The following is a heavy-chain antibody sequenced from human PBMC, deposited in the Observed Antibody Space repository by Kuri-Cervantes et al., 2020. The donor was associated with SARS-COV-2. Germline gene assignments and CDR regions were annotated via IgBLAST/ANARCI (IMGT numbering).Heavy chain of an antibody. CDR2: MNPNSGNT. D-gene: IGHD1-14*01. V-gene: IGHV1-8*03. CDR3: ARERWEYNHGFDF. J-gene: IGHJ4*02. CDR1: GYTFTSYD. Sequence: ASVKVSCKASGYTFTSYDINWVRQATGQGLEWMGWMNPNSGNTGYAQKFQGRVTITRNTSISTAYMELSRLRSDDTAVYYCARERWEYNHGFDFWGQGTLVTVSS.